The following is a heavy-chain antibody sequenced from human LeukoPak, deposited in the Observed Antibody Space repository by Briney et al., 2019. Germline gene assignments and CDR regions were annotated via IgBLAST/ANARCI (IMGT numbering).Heavy chain of an antibody. D-gene: IGHD3-22*01. CDR3: AKDGSPGMPESYTYYYDSSGPDY. CDR2: ISPSGDTI. CDR1: GFSFSDYY. V-gene: IGHV3-11*04. Sequence: PGGSLRLSCAASGFSFSDYYMSWIRQTPGEGLEWVSYISPSGDTIYYADSVKDRFTISRDNAKNTLYLQMNSLRAEDTAVYYCAKDGSPGMPESYTYYYDSSGPDYWGQGTLVTVSS. J-gene: IGHJ4*02.